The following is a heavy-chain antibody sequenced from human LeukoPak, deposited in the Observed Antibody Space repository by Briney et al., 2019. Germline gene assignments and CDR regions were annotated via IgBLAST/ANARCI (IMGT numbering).Heavy chain of an antibody. Sequence: SQTLSLTCAISGDNVSSNSATWNWIRQSPSRGLEWLGRTYYRSKWYNDYAVSVKSRMTIIPDTSKNQFSLQLNSVTPDDTALYYCARSPSTSSPGDYWGQGTLVTVSS. CDR2: TYYRSKWYN. V-gene: IGHV6-1*01. D-gene: IGHD6-6*01. CDR3: ARSPSTSSPGDY. CDR1: GDNVSSNSAT. J-gene: IGHJ4*02.